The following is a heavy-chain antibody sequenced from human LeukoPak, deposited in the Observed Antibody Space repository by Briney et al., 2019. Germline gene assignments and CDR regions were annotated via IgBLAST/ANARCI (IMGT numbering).Heavy chain of an antibody. Sequence: PSESLSLTCIVSGGSISSYYWSWIRQPPGKGLDWIGYIYYSGSTNYNPSLKSRVTISVDTSKNQFSLKLSSVTAADTAVYYCATLGYYYDSSGYYSNWFDPWGQGTLVTVSS. CDR2: IYYSGST. J-gene: IGHJ5*02. V-gene: IGHV4-59*01. D-gene: IGHD3-22*01. CDR1: GGSISSYY. CDR3: ATLGYYYDSSGYYSNWFDP.